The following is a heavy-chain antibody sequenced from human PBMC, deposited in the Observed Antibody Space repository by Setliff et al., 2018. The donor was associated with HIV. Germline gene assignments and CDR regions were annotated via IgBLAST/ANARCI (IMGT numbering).Heavy chain of an antibody. CDR1: GPSINIHY. V-gene: IGHV4-59*11. CDR3: AKGAGFYGDYTFDH. J-gene: IGHJ4*02. Sequence: ASETLSLTCTVSGPSINIHYWSWIRQSPGKGFEWIGYIYSTGSTNYTPSLQSRVTISMVASRNQFSLKVTSVTAADTAVYYCAKGAGFYGDYTFDHWGQGRQVTVSS. CDR2: IYSTGST. D-gene: IGHD4-17*01.